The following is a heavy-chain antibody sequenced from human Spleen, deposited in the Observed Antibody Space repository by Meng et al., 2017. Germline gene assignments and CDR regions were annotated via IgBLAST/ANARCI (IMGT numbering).Heavy chain of an antibody. CDR2: TNSDGSST. Sequence: GGSLRLSCAASGFIVSSNYMTWVRQAPGKGLVWVSRTNSDGSSTSYADSVKGRFTISRDNAKNTLYLQMNSLRAEDTAVYYCARFPDLSPLRPLLWFGELSYGMDVWGQGTTVTVSS. CDR1: GFIVSSNY. V-gene: IGHV3-74*01. J-gene: IGHJ6*02. D-gene: IGHD3-10*01. CDR3: ARFPDLSPLRPLLWFGELSYGMDV.